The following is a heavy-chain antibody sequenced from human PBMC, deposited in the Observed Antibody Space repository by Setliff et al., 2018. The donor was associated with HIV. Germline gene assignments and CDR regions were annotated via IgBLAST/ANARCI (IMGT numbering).Heavy chain of an antibody. V-gene: IGHV4-31*03. CDR1: GGSVSSGGYY. Sequence: SETLSLTCTVSGGSVSSGGYYWSWIRQHPGRGLEWIGHIYYSGSTYDNPSLKSRFSISIDTSKNRFSLEVASVTAADTAVYYCAKAAVEMTTIAFGGPPGYWGQGTLVTVSS. J-gene: IGHJ4*02. CDR3: AKAAVEMTTIAFGGPPGY. D-gene: IGHD3-16*01. CDR2: IYYSGST.